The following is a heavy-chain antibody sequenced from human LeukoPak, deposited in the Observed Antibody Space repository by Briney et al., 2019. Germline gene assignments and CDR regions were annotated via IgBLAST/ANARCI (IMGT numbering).Heavy chain of an antibody. J-gene: IGHJ3*02. CDR3: ARGNSDAFDI. V-gene: IGHV3-33*01. CDR2: IWCDGSYK. D-gene: IGHD4-23*01. Sequence: PGGSLRLSCAASGFTFSNYAMHWVRQAPGKGLEWMAIIWCDGSYKYYADSVKGRFTISRGNSKNTLYLQVNSLTAEDTAVYYCARGNSDAFDIWGHGTMVTVSS. CDR1: GFTFSNYA.